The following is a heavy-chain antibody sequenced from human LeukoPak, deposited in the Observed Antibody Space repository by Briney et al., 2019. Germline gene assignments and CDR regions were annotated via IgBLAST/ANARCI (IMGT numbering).Heavy chain of an antibody. CDR3: VRGVGATPDFFDY. J-gene: IGHJ4*02. V-gene: IGHV3-21*01. CDR2: ISSRSSYI. D-gene: IGHD1-26*01. CDR1: GFTFSTYG. Sequence: GGSLRLSCAASGFTFSTYGMNWVRQAPGKGLEWVSSISSRSSYIYYADSVKGRFTISRDNAKNSLYLQMNSLRAEDTAVFYCVRGVGATPDFFDYWGQGTLVTVSS.